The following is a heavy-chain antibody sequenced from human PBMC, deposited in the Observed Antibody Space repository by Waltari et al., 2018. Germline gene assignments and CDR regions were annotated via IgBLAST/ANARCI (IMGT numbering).Heavy chain of an antibody. V-gene: IGHV3-30-3*01. D-gene: IGHD3-22*01. Sequence: QVQLVESGGGVVQPGRSLRLSCAASGFTFSSYAMHWVRQAPGKGLAVISYDGSNKYYADSVKGRFTISRDNSKNTLYLQMNSLRAEDTAVYYCAVGGRGSSGYYYTEDPNGYWGQGTLVTVSS. J-gene: IGHJ4*02. CDR2: ISYDGSNK. CDR1: GFTFSSYA. CDR3: AVGGRGSSGYYYTEDPNGY.